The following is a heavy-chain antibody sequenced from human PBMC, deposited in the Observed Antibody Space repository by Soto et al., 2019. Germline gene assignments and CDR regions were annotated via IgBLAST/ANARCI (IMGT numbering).Heavy chain of an antibody. CDR1: GVTFSSYW. D-gene: IGHD3-22*01. V-gene: IGHV3-7*04. CDR3: ARGDYYDTSGPFSEAFDI. CDR2: IKPDGGQK. J-gene: IGHJ3*02. Sequence: GGSLRLSCAASGVTFSSYWMSWVRQVPGKGLEWVANIKPDGGQKWYVDSVKGRFTISRDNAKKSLYLQMNSLRAEDTAVYYCARGDYYDTSGPFSEAFDIRGQGTMVTVSS.